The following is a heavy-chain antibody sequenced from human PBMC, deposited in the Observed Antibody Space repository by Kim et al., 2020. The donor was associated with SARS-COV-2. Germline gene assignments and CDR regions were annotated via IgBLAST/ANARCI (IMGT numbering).Heavy chain of an antibody. CDR3: ARDRSAAAKRVWFDP. Sequence: QKFQGRVTITRDTSASTAYMELSSLRSEDTAVYYCARDRSAAAKRVWFDPWGQGTLVTVSS. V-gene: IGHV1-3*01. D-gene: IGHD6-13*01. J-gene: IGHJ5*02.